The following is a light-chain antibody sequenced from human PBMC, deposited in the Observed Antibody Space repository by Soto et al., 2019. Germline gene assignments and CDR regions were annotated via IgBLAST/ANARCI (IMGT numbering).Light chain of an antibody. CDR1: QSISSW. Sequence: DIQMTQSPSTLSASVGDRVTITCRASQSISSWLAWYQQKPGKALKLLMHDASSLASGVPSRFSGSGSGTEFTLTISSLQPDDFATYYCQHYNSYLYTFGQGTKLEIK. CDR2: DAS. CDR3: QHYNSYLYT. V-gene: IGKV1-5*01. J-gene: IGKJ2*01.